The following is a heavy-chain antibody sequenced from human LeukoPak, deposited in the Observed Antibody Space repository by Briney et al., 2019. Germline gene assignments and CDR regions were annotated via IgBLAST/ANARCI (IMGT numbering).Heavy chain of an antibody. D-gene: IGHD1-26*01. CDR3: ARGGPWDLPVGKFDY. J-gene: IGHJ4*02. V-gene: IGHV6-1*01. CDR2: TYYKSKWYK. Sequence: SQTLSLTCAISGDSLSSNSAAWNWIRQSPSRGLEWLGRTYYKSKWYKDYAGSVNSRITINPDTSKNKFSLQLNSVTPEDTAVYYCARGGPWDLPVGKFDYWGQGTLVTVSS. CDR1: GDSLSSNSAA.